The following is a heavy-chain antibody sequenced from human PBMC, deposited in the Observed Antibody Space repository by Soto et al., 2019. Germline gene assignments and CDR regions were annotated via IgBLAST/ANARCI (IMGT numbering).Heavy chain of an antibody. CDR2: MNPNSGNT. Sequence: QVQLVQSGAEVKKPGASVKVSCKASGYTFTSYDINWVRQATGQGLEWMGWMNPNSGNTGYAQKFQGRVTMTRNTXIXXAYMELSSLRSEDTAVYYCARVPSTTVVTVDAFDIWGQGTMVTVSS. J-gene: IGHJ3*02. CDR1: GYTFTSYD. D-gene: IGHD4-17*01. V-gene: IGHV1-8*01. CDR3: ARVPSTTVVTVDAFDI.